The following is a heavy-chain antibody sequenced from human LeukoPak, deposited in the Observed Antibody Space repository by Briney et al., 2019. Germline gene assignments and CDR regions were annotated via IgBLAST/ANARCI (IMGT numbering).Heavy chain of an antibody. CDR3: ARETYYYDSSGDY. J-gene: IGHJ4*02. Sequence: GGSLRLSCAASGFTFSSYEMSWVRQAPGKGLEWVSYISSSGSTIYYADSVKGRFTISRDNAKNSLYLQMNSLRAEDTAVYYCARETYYYDSSGDYWGQGTLVTVSS. CDR2: ISSSGSTI. D-gene: IGHD3-22*01. CDR1: GFTFSSYE. V-gene: IGHV3-48*03.